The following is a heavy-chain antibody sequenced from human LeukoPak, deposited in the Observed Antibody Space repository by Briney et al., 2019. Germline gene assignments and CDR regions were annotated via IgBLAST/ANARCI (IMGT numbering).Heavy chain of an antibody. Sequence: ASVKVSCKASGYTFTGYYMHWVRQAPGQGLEWMGWINPNSGGTNYAQKFQGRVTMTRDTSISTAYMELSRLRSDDTAVYYCARGNTMVRGVVDTCWFDPWGQGTLVTVSS. D-gene: IGHD3-10*01. V-gene: IGHV1-2*02. J-gene: IGHJ5*02. CDR3: ARGNTMVRGVVDTCWFDP. CDR2: INPNSGGT. CDR1: GYTFTGYY.